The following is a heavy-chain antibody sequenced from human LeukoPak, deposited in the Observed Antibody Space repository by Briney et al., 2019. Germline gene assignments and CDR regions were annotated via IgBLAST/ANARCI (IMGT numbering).Heavy chain of an antibody. CDR1: GGTFSSYA. J-gene: IGHJ4*02. D-gene: IGHD3-22*01. CDR2: ISAYNGNT. CDR3: ARENDSSGYSSY. V-gene: IGHV1-18*01. Sequence: ASVKVSCKASGGTFSSYAISWVRQAPGQGLEWMGWISAYNGNTNYAQKLQGRVTMTTDTSTSTAYMELRSLRSDDTAVYYCARENDSSGYSSYWGQGTLVTVSS.